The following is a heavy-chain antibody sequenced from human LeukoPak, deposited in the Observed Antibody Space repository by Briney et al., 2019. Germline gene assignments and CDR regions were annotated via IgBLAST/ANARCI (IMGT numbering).Heavy chain of an antibody. CDR3: AKPRGTYYYDSSGYFDY. Sequence: SEGSLRLSCAASGSTFSSYGMHGVRQAPGKGLEWVAVISYDGSNKYYADSVKGRFTISRDNSKNTLYLQMNSLRAEDTAVYYCAKPRGTYYYDSSGYFDYWGQGTLVSVSS. CDR2: ISYDGSNK. V-gene: IGHV3-30*18. CDR1: GSTFSSYG. D-gene: IGHD3-22*01. J-gene: IGHJ4*02.